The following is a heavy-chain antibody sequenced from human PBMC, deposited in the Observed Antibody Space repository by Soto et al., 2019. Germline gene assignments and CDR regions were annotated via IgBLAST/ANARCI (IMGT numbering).Heavy chain of an antibody. J-gene: IGHJ4*02. Sequence: QIQLVQSGAEVKKPGASVKVSCKASGFTFSDYGFSWVRQAPGRGLEWMGWISAFNGETNYTQKSEGRVAMTTDAATSTAYMGLRSLTVDDTAVYACFRDQQWLLPVPLNYDYWGQGTVVTVSS. D-gene: IGHD6-19*01. CDR1: GFTFSDYG. CDR2: ISAFNGET. CDR3: FRDQQWLLPVPLNYDY. V-gene: IGHV1-18*01.